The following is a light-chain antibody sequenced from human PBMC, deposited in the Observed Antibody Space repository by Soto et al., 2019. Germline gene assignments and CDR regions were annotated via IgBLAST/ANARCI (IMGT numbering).Light chain of an antibody. Sequence: EIVLTQSPGTLSLSPGERATLSCRASQSVSSRFLAWDQQKPDQAPRLLIYGASSTATGSPDRFCGSGSGEQFTLTISRLETVVFVVYESQNYVSATPYTFGQGSKL. CDR2: GAS. CDR3: QNYVSATPYT. J-gene: IGKJ2*01. CDR1: QSVSSRF. V-gene: IGKV3-20*01.